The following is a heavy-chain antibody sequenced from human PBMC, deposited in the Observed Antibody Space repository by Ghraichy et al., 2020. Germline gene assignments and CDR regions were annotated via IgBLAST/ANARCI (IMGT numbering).Heavy chain of an antibody. CDR3: ARVKTYYDFWSGYYREYYFDY. CDR2: INWNGGST. Sequence: GGSLRLSFAASGFTFDDYGMSWVRQAPGKGLEWVSGINWNGGSTGYADSVKGRFTISRDNAKNSLYLQMNSLRAEDTALYHCARVKTYYDFWSGYYREYYFDYWGQGTLVTVSS. CDR1: GFTFDDYG. D-gene: IGHD3-3*01. V-gene: IGHV3-20*02. J-gene: IGHJ4*02.